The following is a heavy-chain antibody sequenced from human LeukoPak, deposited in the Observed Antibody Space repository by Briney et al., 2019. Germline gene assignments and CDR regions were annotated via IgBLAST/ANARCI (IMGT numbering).Heavy chain of an antibody. D-gene: IGHD3-10*01. CDR2: ISNSSSYI. CDR3: ARVLSSGSGSYYLGGNYYYYGMDV. J-gene: IGHJ6*02. CDR1: GFTFSSYS. V-gene: IGHV3-21*01. Sequence: GGSLRLSCAASGFTFSSYSMNWVRQAPGKGLEWVASISNSSSYIYYADSVKGRFTISRDNAKNSLYLQMNSLRAEDTAVYYCARVLSSGSGSYYLGGNYYYYGMDVWGRGPTVRVSS.